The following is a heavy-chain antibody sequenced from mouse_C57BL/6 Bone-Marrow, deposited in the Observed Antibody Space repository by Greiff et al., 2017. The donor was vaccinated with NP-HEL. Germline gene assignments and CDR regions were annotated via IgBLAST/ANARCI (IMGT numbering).Heavy chain of an antibody. D-gene: IGHD2-1*01. CDR2: IYPRSGNT. CDR1: GYTFTSYG. Sequence: VMLVESGAELARPGASVKLSCKASGYTFTSYGISWVKQRTGQGLEWIGEIYPRSGNTYYNEKFKGKATLTADKSSSTAYMELRSLTSEDSAVYFCARSNYGNYRWYFDVWGTGTTVTVSS. V-gene: IGHV1-81*01. CDR3: ARSNYGNYRWYFDV. J-gene: IGHJ1*03.